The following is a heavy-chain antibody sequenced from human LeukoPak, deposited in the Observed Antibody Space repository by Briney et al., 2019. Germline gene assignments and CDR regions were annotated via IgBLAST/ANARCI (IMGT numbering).Heavy chain of an antibody. J-gene: IGHJ4*02. Sequence: GGSLRLSCAASGFSFDEFAMHWVRHAPGKGLEWVSGINFNGDTTRYAHSVKGRFTISRDNAKKVLYLQMNGLRGEDTALYYCARDRDYNLADSFDHWGQGTLVTVSS. V-gene: IGHV3-9*01. CDR2: INFNGDTT. D-gene: IGHD5-24*01. CDR1: GFSFDEFA. CDR3: ARDRDYNLADSFDH.